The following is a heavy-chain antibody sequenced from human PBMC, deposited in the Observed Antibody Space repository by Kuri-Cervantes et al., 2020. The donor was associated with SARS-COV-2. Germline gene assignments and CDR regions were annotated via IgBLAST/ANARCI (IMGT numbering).Heavy chain of an antibody. CDR3: ARDRLYDFWSGYYTGGFDY. J-gene: IGHJ4*02. CDR2: IIPIFGTA. Sequence: SVKVSCKASGGTFSSYAISWVRQAHGQGLEWMGGIIPIFGTANYAQKFQGRVTITADESTSTAYMELSSLRSEDTAVYYCARDRLYDFWSGYYTGGFDYWGQGTLVTVSS. V-gene: IGHV1-69*13. CDR1: GGTFSSYA. D-gene: IGHD3-3*01.